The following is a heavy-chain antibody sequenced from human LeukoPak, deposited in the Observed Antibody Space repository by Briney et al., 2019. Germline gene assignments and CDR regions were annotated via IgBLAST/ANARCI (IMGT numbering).Heavy chain of an antibody. Sequence: ASVKVSCKASGYTFTCYYMHWVRQAPGQGLEWMGWINPNSGGTNYAQKFQGRVTMTRDTSISTAYMELSRLRSDDTAVYYCARVRLGELLEAYWGQGTLVTVSS. V-gene: IGHV1-2*02. CDR2: INPNSGGT. D-gene: IGHD1-26*01. J-gene: IGHJ4*02. CDR3: ARVRLGELLEAY. CDR1: GYTFTCYY.